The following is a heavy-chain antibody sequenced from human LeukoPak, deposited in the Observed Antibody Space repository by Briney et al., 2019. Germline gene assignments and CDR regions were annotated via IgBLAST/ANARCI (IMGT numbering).Heavy chain of an antibody. J-gene: IGHJ4*02. Sequence: SETLSLTCTVSGVSISSSNSYWGWIRQPPGKGLEWIGSIYYSGNTYYNASLKSQVSISIDTSKNQFSLRLTSVTAADTAVYYCARQTGSGLFILPGGQGTLVIVSS. CDR1: GVSISSSNSY. D-gene: IGHD3/OR15-3a*01. CDR3: ARQTGSGLFILP. V-gene: IGHV4-39*01. CDR2: IYYSGNT.